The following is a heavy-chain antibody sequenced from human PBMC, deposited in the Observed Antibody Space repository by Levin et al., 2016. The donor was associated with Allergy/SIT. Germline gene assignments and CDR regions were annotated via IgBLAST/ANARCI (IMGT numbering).Heavy chain of an antibody. V-gene: IGHV3-74*01. CDR1: GFTFSSYW. Sequence: GGSLRLSCAASGFTFSSYWMHWVRQAPGKGLVWVSRIDTDGSRITYADSVKGRFTISRDNAKNTLFLQMNSLRGEDTAVYYCARVEAGADRRYFDYWGQGTLVTVSS. D-gene: IGHD4/OR15-4a*01. J-gene: IGHJ4*02. CDR2: IDTDGSRI. CDR3: ARVEAGADRRYFDY.